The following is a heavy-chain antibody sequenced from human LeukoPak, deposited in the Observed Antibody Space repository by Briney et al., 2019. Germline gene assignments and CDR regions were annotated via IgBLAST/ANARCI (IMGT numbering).Heavy chain of an antibody. V-gene: IGHV3-33*01. CDR3: ARGSSSWYFRGDDY. Sequence: GGSLRLSCAASGFTFSSYGMHWVRQAPGQGLEWVAVIWYDGSNKYYADSVKGRFTISRDNSKNTLYLQMNSLRAEDTAVYYCARGSSSWYFRGDDYWGQGTLVTVSS. CDR2: IWYDGSNK. CDR1: GFTFSSYG. D-gene: IGHD6-13*01. J-gene: IGHJ4*02.